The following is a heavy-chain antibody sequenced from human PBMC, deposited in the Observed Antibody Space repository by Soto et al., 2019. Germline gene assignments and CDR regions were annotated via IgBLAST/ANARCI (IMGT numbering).Heavy chain of an antibody. CDR1: GSDFTFIAHA. V-gene: IGHV3-15*01. CDR2: IKSESDGGTV. J-gene: IGHJ6*02. D-gene: IGHD3-3*01. CDR3: ARNRLIVEWLLTSNNSGLDV. Sequence: GGSLTLSSAGSGSDFTFIAHAMGWVRQAPGKGLEWLGRIKSESDGGTVDYGAPAKGRFTISRDDSKDTLYLHMNSLKTEDTAIYYCARNRLIVEWLLTSNNSGLDVWGQGTTVTVS.